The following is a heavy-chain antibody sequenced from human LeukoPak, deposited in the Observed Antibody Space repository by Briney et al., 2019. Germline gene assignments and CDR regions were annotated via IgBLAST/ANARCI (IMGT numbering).Heavy chain of an antibody. D-gene: IGHD3-10*01. CDR2: ISRSSSYI. J-gene: IGHJ6*03. V-gene: IGHV3-21*01. Sequence: GGSLRLSCAASGFTFSSYSMNWVRKAPGKGLEWVSSISRSSSYIYYADSVKGRFTISRDNAKNSLYLQMNSLRAEDTAVYYCARDGSGSYFRSYYYYYMDVWGKGTTVTVSS. CDR1: GFTFSSYS. CDR3: ARDGSGSYFRSYYYYYMDV.